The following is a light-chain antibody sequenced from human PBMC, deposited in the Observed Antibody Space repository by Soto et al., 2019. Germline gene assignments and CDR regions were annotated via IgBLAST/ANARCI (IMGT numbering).Light chain of an antibody. CDR1: SSDVGGYNY. V-gene: IGLV2-8*01. CDR2: DVS. Sequence: QSALTQPPSASGSPGQSVAISCTGTSSDVGGYNYVSWYQQHPGKAPKLMLYDVSERPSGVPDRFSGSKSGYTSSLTVSGLQAEDEADYYSSSYAGNNNVVFGGGTKLTVL. J-gene: IGLJ2*01. CDR3: SSYAGNNNVV.